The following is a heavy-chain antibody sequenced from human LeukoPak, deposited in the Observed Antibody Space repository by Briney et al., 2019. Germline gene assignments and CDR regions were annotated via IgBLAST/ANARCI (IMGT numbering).Heavy chain of an antibody. CDR3: ARLRGYYQLLMFWVWFDP. D-gene: IGHD2-2*01. CDR2: INHSGST. Sequence: SETLSLTCAVYGGSFSGYYWSWIRQPPGKGLEWIGEINHSGSTNYNPSLKSRVTISVDTSKNQFSLKLSSVTAADTAVYYCARLRGYYQLLMFWVWFDPWGQGTLVTVSS. J-gene: IGHJ5*02. CDR1: GGSFSGYY. V-gene: IGHV4-34*01.